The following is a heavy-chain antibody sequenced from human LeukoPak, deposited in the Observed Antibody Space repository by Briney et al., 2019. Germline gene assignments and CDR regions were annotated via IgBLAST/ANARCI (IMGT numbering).Heavy chain of an antibody. Sequence: PGGSLRLSCAASGFTFSSYAMHWVRQAPGKGLEWVAVISYDGSNKYYADSVKGRFTISRDNYKNTLYLQMNSLRAEDTAVYYCARAPGYCGGDCYDSYYFDYWGQGTLVTVSS. CDR1: GFTFSSYA. D-gene: IGHD2-21*02. CDR2: ISYDGSNK. J-gene: IGHJ4*02. CDR3: ARAPGYCGGDCYDSYYFDY. V-gene: IGHV3-30-3*01.